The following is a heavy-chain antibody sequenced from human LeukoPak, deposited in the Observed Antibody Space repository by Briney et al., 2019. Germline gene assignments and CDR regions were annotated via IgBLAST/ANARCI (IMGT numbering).Heavy chain of an antibody. CDR3: ARRAGAYSHPYDY. V-gene: IGHV3-66*04. D-gene: IGHD4/OR15-4a*01. CDR1: EFSVGSNY. Sequence: GGSLRLSCAASEFSVGSNYMTWVRQAPGKGLEWVSLIYSGGSTYYADSVKGRFTISRDNSKNTLYLQMNSLRAEDTAVYYCARRAGAYSHPYDYWGQGTLVTVSS. CDR2: IYSGGST. J-gene: IGHJ4*02.